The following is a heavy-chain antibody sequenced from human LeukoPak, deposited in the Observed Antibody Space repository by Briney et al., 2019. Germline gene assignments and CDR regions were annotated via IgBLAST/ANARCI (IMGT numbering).Heavy chain of an antibody. J-gene: IGHJ4*02. V-gene: IGHV3-23*01. D-gene: IGHD4/OR15-4a*01. CDR3: AKDWVPFTPSWCNDH. CDR1: GFTFRSYA. Sequence: GGSLRLSCAASGFTFRSYAMSGVRQAPGEGREGVSAISGSGGSTYYADSVKGRFTISRDNSKNTLYLQMNSLRAEDTAVYYCAKDWVPFTPSWCNDHWGQGTLVTVSS. CDR2: ISGSGGST.